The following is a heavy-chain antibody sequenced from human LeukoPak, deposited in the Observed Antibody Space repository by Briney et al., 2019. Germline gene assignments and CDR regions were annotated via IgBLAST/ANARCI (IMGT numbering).Heavy chain of an antibody. CDR1: GFTFSSYA. J-gene: IGHJ4*02. CDR3: AKESPYGSGSRNYYFHY. D-gene: IGHD3-10*01. CDR2: ISGSADRT. V-gene: IGHV3-23*01. Sequence: GESLKISCAASGFTFSSYAMSWVRQAPGKGMEWVSAISGSADRTYYADSVKGRFTISRDNSKNTLYLQMNSLRPEDTAIYYCAKESPYGSGSRNYYFHYWGQGTLVTVSS.